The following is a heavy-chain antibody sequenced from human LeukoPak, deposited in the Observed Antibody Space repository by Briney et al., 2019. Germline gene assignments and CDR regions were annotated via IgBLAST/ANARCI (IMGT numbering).Heavy chain of an antibody. J-gene: IGHJ5*02. V-gene: IGHV4-34*01. CDR1: GGSFSGYY. Sequence: SETLSLTCAVYGGSFSGYYWSWIRQPPGKGLEWIGEINHSGSTNYNPSLKSRVTISVDTSKNQFSLKLSSVTAADTAVYYCARGRRGGYSYGNWFDPWGQGTLVTVSS. CDR2: INHSGST. D-gene: IGHD5-18*01. CDR3: ARGRRGGYSYGNWFDP.